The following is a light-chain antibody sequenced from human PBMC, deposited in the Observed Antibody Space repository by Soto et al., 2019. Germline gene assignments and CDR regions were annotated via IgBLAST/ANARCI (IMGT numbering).Light chain of an antibody. V-gene: IGKV3-11*01. Sequence: EIVLTQSPATLSLSPGERATFSCRASQSVGRSLAWYQQKPGQAPRLLIYDVYNRATGIPARFSGSGSGTDFTLTISSLEPEDFAVYHCQQRTNWPLTFGPGTKVDIK. J-gene: IGKJ3*01. CDR1: QSVGRS. CDR2: DVY. CDR3: QQRTNWPLT.